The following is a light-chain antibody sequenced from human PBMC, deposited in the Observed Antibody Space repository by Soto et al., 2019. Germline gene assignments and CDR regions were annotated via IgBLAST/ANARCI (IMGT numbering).Light chain of an antibody. J-gene: IGKJ1*01. Sequence: EIVLTQSPGTLSLSPGKRATLSCRASQSVSSYYLAWFQQKPGQPPRLLIYGASIRATGIPDRFSGSGSGTDFTLTISRLEPEDVAVYYCQQYGSSPRTFGQGTKVEIK. V-gene: IGKV3-20*01. CDR2: GAS. CDR1: QSVSSYY. CDR3: QQYGSSPRT.